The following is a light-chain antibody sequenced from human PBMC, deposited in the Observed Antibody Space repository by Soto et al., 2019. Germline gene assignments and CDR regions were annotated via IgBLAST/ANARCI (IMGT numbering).Light chain of an antibody. CDR2: DAS. V-gene: IGKV3-11*01. CDR3: QLRSNWPPTWT. J-gene: IGKJ1*01. CDR1: QSISNY. Sequence: EIVLTQSPATLSLSPGERATLSCRASQSISNYLAWYQHRPGQAPRLLIYDASTRATGIPARFSGSGSGTDFTLTISGLGPEDFAVYFCQLRSNWPPTWTFGQGTKVEIK.